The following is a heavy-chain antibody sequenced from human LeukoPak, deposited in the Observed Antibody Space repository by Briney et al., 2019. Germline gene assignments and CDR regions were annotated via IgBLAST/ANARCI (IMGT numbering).Heavy chain of an antibody. CDR1: GLTFHDYA. J-gene: IGHJ4*02. CDR3: AKDYYGSGSPRSDY. CDR2: IVGDSSKT. Sequence: GGSLRLSCAISGLTFHDYAMTWVRQAPGKGLEWVSTIVGDSSKTYYADSVKGRFTISRDNSKNTLYLQMNSLRVEDTAVYYCAKDYYGSGSPRSDYWGQGTLVTVSS. D-gene: IGHD3-10*01. V-gene: IGHV3-23*01.